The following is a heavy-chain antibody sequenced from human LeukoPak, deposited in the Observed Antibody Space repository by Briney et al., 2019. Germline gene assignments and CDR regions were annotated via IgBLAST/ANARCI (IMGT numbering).Heavy chain of an antibody. Sequence: PRGSLRLSCAASGFTFSSYSMNWVRQAPGKGLEWVSSISSSSSYIYYADSVKGRFTISRDNAKNSLYLQMNSLRAEDTAVYYCARDDLGAAGHPYYFDYWGQGTLVTVSS. D-gene: IGHD6-13*01. CDR3: ARDDLGAAGHPYYFDY. CDR1: GFTFSSYS. CDR2: ISSSSSYI. J-gene: IGHJ4*02. V-gene: IGHV3-21*01.